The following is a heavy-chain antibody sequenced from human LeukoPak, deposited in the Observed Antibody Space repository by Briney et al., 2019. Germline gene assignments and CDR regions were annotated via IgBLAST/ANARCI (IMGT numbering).Heavy chain of an antibody. CDR1: GFTFSSYE. CDR3: ARGKDTAMVTQGTGIDY. D-gene: IGHD5-18*01. V-gene: IGHV3-48*03. Sequence: PGGSLRLSCAASGFTFSSYEMNWVRQAPGRGLEWVSYISSSGSTIYYADSVKGRFTISRDNAKNSLYLQMNSLRAEDTAVYYCARGKDTAMVTQGTGIDYWGQGTLVTVSS. CDR2: ISSSGSTI. J-gene: IGHJ4*02.